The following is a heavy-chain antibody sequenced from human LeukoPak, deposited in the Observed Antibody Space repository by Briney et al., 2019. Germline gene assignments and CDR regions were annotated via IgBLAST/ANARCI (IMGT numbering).Heavy chain of an antibody. Sequence: AGGSLRLSCAASGFTFSSYGMHWVRQAPGKGLEWVAFIRYGGSNKYYADSVKGRFTISRDNSKNTLYLQMNSLRAEDTAVYYCAKDLVGYQLSMNWFDPWGQGTLVTVSS. CDR1: GFTFSSYG. CDR3: AKDLVGYQLSMNWFDP. J-gene: IGHJ5*02. V-gene: IGHV3-30*02. CDR2: IRYGGSNK. D-gene: IGHD2-2*01.